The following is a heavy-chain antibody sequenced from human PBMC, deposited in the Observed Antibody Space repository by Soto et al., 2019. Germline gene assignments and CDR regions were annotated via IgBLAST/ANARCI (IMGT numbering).Heavy chain of an antibody. CDR1: EFTFSSHS. V-gene: IGHV3-48*01. Sequence: EVQLVESGGGLVQPGGSLRLSCAASEFTFSSHSMNWVRQAPGKGLEWVSYISRSSGTIYYADSVKGRFTISRDNAKNLLYLQMNRLRVEDTAVYYCARGWNTADYWGQGTLVTVSS. J-gene: IGHJ4*02. CDR2: ISRSSGTI. CDR3: ARGWNTADY. D-gene: IGHD1-1*01.